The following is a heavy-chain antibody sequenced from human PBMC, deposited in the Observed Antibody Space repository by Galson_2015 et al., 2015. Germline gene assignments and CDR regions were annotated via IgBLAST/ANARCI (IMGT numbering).Heavy chain of an antibody. CDR3: ARDHVTATVTTWDMGYYYGMDV. D-gene: IGHD4-17*01. CDR2: IWYDGSNK. Sequence: SLRLSCAASGFTFSSYGMHWVRQAPGKGLEWVAVIWYDGSNKYYADSVKGRFTISRDNSKNTLYLQMNSLRAEDTAVYYCARDHVTATVTTWDMGYYYGMDVWGQGTTVTVSS. V-gene: IGHV3-33*01. J-gene: IGHJ6*02. CDR1: GFTFSSYG.